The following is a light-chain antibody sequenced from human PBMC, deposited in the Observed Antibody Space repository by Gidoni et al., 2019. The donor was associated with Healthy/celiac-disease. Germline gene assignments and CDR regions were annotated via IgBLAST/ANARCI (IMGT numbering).Light chain of an antibody. CDR3: QQYGSSPSP. Sequence: EIVLTQSPGTLSLSPGERATLSCMASKSVSSSYLAWYQQKPGQAPTLLIYGAASRATGIPDRFSGSGSGTDFSLTISRLEPEDFAVYYCQQYGSSPSPFGQGTRLEIK. J-gene: IGKJ5*01. CDR1: KSVSSSY. V-gene: IGKV3-20*01. CDR2: GAA.